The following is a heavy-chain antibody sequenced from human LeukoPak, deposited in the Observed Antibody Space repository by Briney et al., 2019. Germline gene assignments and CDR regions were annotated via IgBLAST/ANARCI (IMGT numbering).Heavy chain of an antibody. J-gene: IGHJ4*02. Sequence: ASVTVPCKASGYTFTGYYMHWVRQAPGQGLEWMGWINPNSGGTNYAQKFQGRVTMTRDTSISTAYMELSRLRSDDTAVYYCARGPVVILLTGYYPFGYWGQGTLVTVSS. D-gene: IGHD3-9*01. CDR1: GYTFTGYY. V-gene: IGHV1-2*02. CDR2: INPNSGGT. CDR3: ARGPVVILLTGYYPFGY.